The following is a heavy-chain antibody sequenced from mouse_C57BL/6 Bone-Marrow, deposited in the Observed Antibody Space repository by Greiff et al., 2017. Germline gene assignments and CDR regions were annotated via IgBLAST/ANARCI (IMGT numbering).Heavy chain of an antibody. D-gene: IGHD1-1*01. J-gene: IGHJ4*01. CDR2: IDPSDSYT. Sequence: VQLQQSGAELVKPGASVKLSCKASGYTFTSYWMQWVKQRPGQGLEWIGEIDPSDSYTNYNQKFKGKATLTVDTSSSTAYMQLSSLTSEDSAVYYCARCNYGSSYDAVDYWGQGTSVTVSS. V-gene: IGHV1-50*01. CDR1: GYTFTSYW. CDR3: ARCNYGSSYDAVDY.